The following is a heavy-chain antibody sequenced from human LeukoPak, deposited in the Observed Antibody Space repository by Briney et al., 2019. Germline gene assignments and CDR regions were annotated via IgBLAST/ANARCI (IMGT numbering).Heavy chain of an antibody. D-gene: IGHD2-2*02. J-gene: IGHJ4*02. V-gene: IGHV3-23*01. Sequence: GGSLRLSCAASGLTFSSYAMSWVGQAPGKGLEWVSGISGSGGSTYYADSVKGRFTISRDNSKNTLYLQMNSLRAEDTAVYYCTSYCGSSSCFTYWGQGTLVTVSS. CDR1: GLTFSSYA. CDR2: ISGSGGST. CDR3: TSYCGSSSCFTY.